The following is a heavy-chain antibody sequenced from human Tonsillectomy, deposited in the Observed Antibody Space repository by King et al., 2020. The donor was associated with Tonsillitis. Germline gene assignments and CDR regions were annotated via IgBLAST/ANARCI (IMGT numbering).Heavy chain of an antibody. J-gene: IGHJ6*03. Sequence: QLVQSGGGLVQPGGSLRLSCAASGFTFSSYEMNWVRQAPGKGLEWVSYISSSGSTIYYADSVKGRFTISRDNAKNSLYLQMNSLRAEDTAVYYCARDPAAGDYYYYMDVRGKGTTVTVSS. CDR2: ISSSGSTI. CDR3: ARDPAAGDYYYYMDV. V-gene: IGHV3-48*03. CDR1: GFTFSSYE. D-gene: IGHD6-13*01.